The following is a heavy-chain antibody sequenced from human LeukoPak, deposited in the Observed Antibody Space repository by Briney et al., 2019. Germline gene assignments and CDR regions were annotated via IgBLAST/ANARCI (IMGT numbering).Heavy chain of an antibody. J-gene: IGHJ4*02. CDR3: ARGGNGRWLQLPPDY. Sequence: ASVKVSCKASGYTFTSYDINWVRQATGQGLEWMGWMIPNSGNTGYAQKFQGRVTMTRNTSISTAYMELSSLRSEDTAVYYCARGGNGRWLQLPPDYWGQGTLVTVSS. CDR1: GYTFTSYD. D-gene: IGHD5-24*01. CDR2: MIPNSGNT. V-gene: IGHV1-8*01.